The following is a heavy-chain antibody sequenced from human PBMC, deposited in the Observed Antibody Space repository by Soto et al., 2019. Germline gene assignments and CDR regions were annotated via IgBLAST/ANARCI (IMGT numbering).Heavy chain of an antibody. CDR1: GFTVSSNY. Sequence: GGSLRLSCAASGFTVSSNYMSWVRQAPGKGLEWVSVIYSGGSTYYADSVKGRFTISRDNSKNTLYLQMNSLRAEDTAVYYCARGSYDILTGYPAISRYWGQGTLVTVSS. D-gene: IGHD3-9*01. CDR3: ARGSYDILTGYPAISRY. V-gene: IGHV3-66*01. J-gene: IGHJ4*02. CDR2: IYSGGST.